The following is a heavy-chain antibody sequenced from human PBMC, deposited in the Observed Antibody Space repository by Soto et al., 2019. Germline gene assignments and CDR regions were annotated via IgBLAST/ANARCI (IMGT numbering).Heavy chain of an antibody. J-gene: IGHJ4*02. CDR1: GFTFSSYA. CDR3: AKDLAPFDPYYFDY. V-gene: IGHV3-30*04. Sequence: PGGSLRLSCAASGFTFSSYAMHWVRQAPGKGLEWVAVISYDGSNKYYADSVKGRFTISRDNSKNTLYLQMNSLRAEDTAVYYCAKDLAPFDPYYFDYWGQGTLVTVSS. CDR2: ISYDGSNK. D-gene: IGHD3-9*01.